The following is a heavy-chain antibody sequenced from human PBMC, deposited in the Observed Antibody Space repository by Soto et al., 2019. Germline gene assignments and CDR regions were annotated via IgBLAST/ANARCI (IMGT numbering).Heavy chain of an antibody. CDR3: AKDVSVVPAAGGGGQLDY. CDR2: ISYDGSNK. Sequence: QVQLVESGGGVVQPGRSLRLSCAASGFTFSSYGMHWVRQAPGKGLEWVAVISYDGSNKYYADSVKGRFTISRDNSKNTLYLQMNSLRAEDTAVYYCAKDVSVVPAAGGGGQLDYWGQGTLVTVSS. CDR1: GFTFSSYG. V-gene: IGHV3-30*18. J-gene: IGHJ4*02. D-gene: IGHD2-2*01.